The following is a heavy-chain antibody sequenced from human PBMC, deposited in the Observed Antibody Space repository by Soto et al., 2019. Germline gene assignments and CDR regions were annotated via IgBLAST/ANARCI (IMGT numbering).Heavy chain of an antibody. CDR2: IIPRFVTP. Sequence: SMKVSCKTSGCTFSNFAISWVRLAPGQGLEWMGVIIPRFVTPTYAQRLQGRVSITADESTSTAYMELSSLRSEDTAVYYCARDRVMRGKSYYYGMDVWGQGTTVPVSS. CDR3: ARDRVMRGKSYYYGMDV. CDR1: GCTFSNFA. J-gene: IGHJ6*02. V-gene: IGHV1-69*13. D-gene: IGHD2-21*01.